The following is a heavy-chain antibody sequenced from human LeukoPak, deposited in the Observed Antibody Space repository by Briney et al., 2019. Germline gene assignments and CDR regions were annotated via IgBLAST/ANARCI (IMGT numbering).Heavy chain of an antibody. J-gene: IGHJ4*02. CDR1: GGTFSSYA. D-gene: IGHD2-2*02. V-gene: IGHV1-69*13. CDR2: IIPIFGTA. Sequence: SVKVSCKASGGTFSSYAMSWVRQAPGQGLEWMGGIIPIFGTANYAQKFQGRVTITADESTSTAYMELSSLRSEDTAVYYCARSIGYCSSTSCYTLDYWGQGTLVTVSS. CDR3: ARSIGYCSSTSCYTLDY.